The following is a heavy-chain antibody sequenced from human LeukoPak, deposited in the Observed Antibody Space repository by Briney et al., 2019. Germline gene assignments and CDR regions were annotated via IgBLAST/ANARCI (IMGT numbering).Heavy chain of an antibody. CDR3: ARHVAHMGYVWGSAEIDY. Sequence: SETLSLTCSVSGGSISSYYWSWIRQPPGEGLEWIGYIYYSGSTTYNPSLKSRVTIPVDTSKNQFSLKLSSVTAADTAVYYCARHVAHMGYVWGSAEIDYWGQGTLVTVSS. D-gene: IGHD3-16*01. J-gene: IGHJ4*02. CDR1: GGSISSYY. CDR2: IYYSGST. V-gene: IGHV4-59*08.